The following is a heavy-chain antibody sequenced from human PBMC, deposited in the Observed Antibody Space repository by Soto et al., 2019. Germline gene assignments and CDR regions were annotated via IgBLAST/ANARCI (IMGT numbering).Heavy chain of an antibody. J-gene: IGHJ5*02. V-gene: IGHV3-53*04. CDR2: IYSGGNT. CDR3: ARGYWFDP. Sequence: EVQVVESGGGLVQPGGSLRLSCAASGFTVSSDYMTWVRQAPGKGLGWVSVIYSGGNTYYADSVKGRFTISRHNSENTLYLQMNSLRGDDTAVYYCARGYWFDPWGQGTLVTVSS. D-gene: IGHD3-10*01. CDR1: GFTVSSDY.